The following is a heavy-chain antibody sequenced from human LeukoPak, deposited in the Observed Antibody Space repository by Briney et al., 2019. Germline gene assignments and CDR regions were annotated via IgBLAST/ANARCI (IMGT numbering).Heavy chain of an antibody. V-gene: IGHV3-74*01. D-gene: IGHD6-13*01. Sequence: AGGSLRLSCAASGFIFSDYWMHWVRQVPGKGLVWVSTIKGDGTITNYADSVKGRFTISRDNAKNTLYLQMNSLRVEDSGTYYCARDGPAATGPDPDYWGQGTLVTVSS. CDR1: GFIFSDYW. J-gene: IGHJ4*02. CDR2: IKGDGTIT. CDR3: ARDGPAATGPDPDY.